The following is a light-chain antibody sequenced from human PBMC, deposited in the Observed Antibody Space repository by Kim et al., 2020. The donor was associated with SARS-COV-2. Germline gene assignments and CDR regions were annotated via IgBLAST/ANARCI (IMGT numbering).Light chain of an antibody. CDR2: DGS. V-gene: IGKV1-33*01. CDR1: QDINNY. J-gene: IGKJ2*01. CDR3: PEHDHPPPYP. Sequence: DIQMTQSPSSLSASVGDRVTITCQASQDINNYLNWYQQKPGKAPKLLIFDGSTLETGVPSRFSGSRSGTDFTFTISSLQPEDISTYFCPEHDHPPPYPFGQGTTLEI.